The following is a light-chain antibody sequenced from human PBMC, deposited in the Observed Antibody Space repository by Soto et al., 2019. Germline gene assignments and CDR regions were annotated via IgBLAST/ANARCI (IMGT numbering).Light chain of an antibody. CDR3: QQYGSSPRIT. J-gene: IGKJ5*01. CDR1: QAVPNN. Sequence: FTQSPSFLSASVGDRVTLTCRPSQAVPNNMAWYQQKPGQAPRLLIYGASSRATGISDRFSGSGSGTDFTLTISRLEPEDLAVYYCQQYGSSPRITFGQGKRLEIK. CDR2: GAS. V-gene: IGKV3-20*01.